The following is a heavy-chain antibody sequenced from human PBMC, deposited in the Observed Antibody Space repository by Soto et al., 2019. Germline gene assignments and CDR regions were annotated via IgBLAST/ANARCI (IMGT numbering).Heavy chain of an antibody. D-gene: IGHD3-9*01. J-gene: IGHJ5*02. Sequence: SEDPVLTCTVSGGSISSYYWSWIRQPPGKGLEWIGYIYYSGSTNYNPSLKSRVTISVDTSKNQFSLKLSSVTAADTAVYYCARDALRYFDRGRYVWFDPWGQGTLVTVSS. CDR2: IYYSGST. CDR1: GGSISSYY. V-gene: IGHV4-59*01. CDR3: ARDALRYFDRGRYVWFDP.